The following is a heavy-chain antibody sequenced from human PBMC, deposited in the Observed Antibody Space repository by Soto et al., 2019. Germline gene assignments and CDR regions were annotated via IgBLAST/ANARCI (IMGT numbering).Heavy chain of an antibody. CDR2: IYYSGST. J-gene: IGHJ5*02. D-gene: IGHD2-21*01. Sequence: PSETLSLTCTVSGGSISTYYWSWIRQPPGKGLECIGYIYYSGSTNYNPSLESRITISVDTSKNQFSLKLSSVTAADTGVYYCARVSLFYDACGHRQRWFDPWSRGTLVTVSS. CDR1: GGSISTYY. V-gene: IGHV4-59*01. CDR3: ARVSLFYDACGHRQRWFDP.